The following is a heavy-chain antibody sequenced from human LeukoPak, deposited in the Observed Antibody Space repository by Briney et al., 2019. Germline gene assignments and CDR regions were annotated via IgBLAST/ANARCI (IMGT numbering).Heavy chain of an antibody. D-gene: IGHD3-10*01. J-gene: IGHJ5*02. CDR1: GFTFSNYG. CDR3: AKLSPGSSDNWFDP. V-gene: IGHV3-30*02. Sequence: GGSLRLSCAASGFTFSNYGMHWVRQAPGKGLEWVAFIRYDGSNKSYADSVKGRFTISRDNSKNTLYLQMNSLRAEDTAVYYCAKLSPGSSDNWFDPWGQGTLVTVSS. CDR2: IRYDGSNK.